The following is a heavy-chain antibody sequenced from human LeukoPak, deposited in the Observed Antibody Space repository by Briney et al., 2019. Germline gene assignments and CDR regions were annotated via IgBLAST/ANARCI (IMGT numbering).Heavy chain of an antibody. J-gene: IGHJ4*02. V-gene: IGHV3-7*01. CDR3: ARDHPEGYFDY. Sequence: GGSLRLSCAASGFTFSSYWMSWVRQAPGKGLEWVANIKQDGSEKYYVDSVKGRFTSSRDNAKNSLYLQMNSLRAEDTAVYYCARDHPEGYFDYWGQGTLVTVSS. CDR1: GFTFSSYW. CDR2: IKQDGSEK.